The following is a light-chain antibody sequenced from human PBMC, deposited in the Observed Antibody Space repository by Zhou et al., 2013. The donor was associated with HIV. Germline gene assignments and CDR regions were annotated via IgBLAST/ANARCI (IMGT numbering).Light chain of an antibody. CDR2: KAS. Sequence: DIQMTQSPSALSASVGDRVTITCRASQSISRYLAWYQQKPGKAPKLLIYKASSLQSGVPSRFSGSGSGTEFTLTISSLQPDDFATYYCQHYNGASRMFGQGTKVEIK. J-gene: IGKJ1*01. CDR3: QHYNGASRM. V-gene: IGKV1-5*03. CDR1: QSISRY.